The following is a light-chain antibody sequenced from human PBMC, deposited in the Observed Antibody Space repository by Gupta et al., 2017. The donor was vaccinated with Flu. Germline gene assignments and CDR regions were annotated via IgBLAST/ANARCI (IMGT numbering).Light chain of an antibody. CDR1: DLGDKD. Sequence: GSVSPGQTATITCSGDDLGDKDACWYQQKPGQSPVLLIYQRNKRPSGIPERFSGSTAGNTVTLTITGTQAADEADYYCQAWDGVFGSGTRVTVL. CDR3: QAWDGV. J-gene: IGLJ1*01. V-gene: IGLV3-1*01. CDR2: QRN.